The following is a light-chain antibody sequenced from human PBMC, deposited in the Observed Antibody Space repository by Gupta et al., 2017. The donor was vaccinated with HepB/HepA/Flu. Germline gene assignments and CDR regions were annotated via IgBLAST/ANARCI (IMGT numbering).Light chain of an antibody. CDR2: DSN. CDR1: NSNIGNNF. CDR3: GTWDTTLNAGV. J-gene: IGLJ3*02. V-gene: IGLV1-51*01. Sequence: QSVLTQPPSVSAAPGQKVTISCSGSNSNIGNNFVSWYQQFPGTAPKLLIYDSNKRPSGIPERFSGSKSGTSATLDIIGLQTGDEADYYCGTWDTTLNAGVFGGGTKLTV.